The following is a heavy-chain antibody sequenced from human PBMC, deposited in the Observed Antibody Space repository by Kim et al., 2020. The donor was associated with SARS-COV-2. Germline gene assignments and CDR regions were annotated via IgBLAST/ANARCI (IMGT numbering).Heavy chain of an antibody. CDR3: ARGENTVTTSLMNWFDP. J-gene: IGHJ5*02. D-gene: IGHD4-17*01. CDR1: GGTFSSYA. Sequence: SVKVSCKASGGTFSSYAISWVRQAPGQGLEWMGGIIPIFGTANYAQKFQGRVTITADESTSTAYMELSSLRSEDTAVYYCARGENTVTTSLMNWFDPWGQGTLVTVSS. CDR2: IIPIFGTA. V-gene: IGHV1-69*13.